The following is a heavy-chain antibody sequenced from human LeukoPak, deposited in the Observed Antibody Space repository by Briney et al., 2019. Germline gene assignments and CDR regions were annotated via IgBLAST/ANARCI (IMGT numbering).Heavy chain of an antibody. V-gene: IGHV4-38-2*02. CDR3: ARIRGDAFDI. J-gene: IGHJ3*02. Sequence: SETLSPTCTVSGYSISSGYYWGWIRQPPGKGLEWIGSIYHSGSTYYNPSLKSRVTISVDTSKNQFSLKLSSVTAADTAVYYCARIRGDAFDIWGQGTMVTVSS. CDR2: IYHSGST. CDR1: GYSISSGYY.